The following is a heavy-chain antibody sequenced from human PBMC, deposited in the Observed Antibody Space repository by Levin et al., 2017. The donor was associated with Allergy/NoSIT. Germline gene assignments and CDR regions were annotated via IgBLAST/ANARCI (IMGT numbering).Heavy chain of an antibody. J-gene: IGHJ6*02. CDR2: ISWNSGSI. CDR3: AKDRGRFWEEDDMDV. CDR1: GFRFEDYA. Sequence: GGSLRLSCAASGFRFEDYAMHWVRQAPGAGLAWVSGISWNSGSIAYADSVKGRFTISRDNATNSLYLQMNRLSTEDTALYYCAKDRGRFWEEDDMDVWGQGTTVTVSS. D-gene: IGHD3-3*01. V-gene: IGHV3-9*01.